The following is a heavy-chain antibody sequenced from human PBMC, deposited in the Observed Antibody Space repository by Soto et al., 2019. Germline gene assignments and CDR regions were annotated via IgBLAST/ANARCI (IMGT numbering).Heavy chain of an antibody. CDR1: GDSISSLY. J-gene: IGHJ4*02. V-gene: IGHV4-59*01. CDR2: IYYSGSI. Sequence: QVQLQESGPGLVKPSETLSLTCTVSGDSISSLYWSWIRQPPGKGLEWIGYIYYSGSINYNPSLKSRVTISVDPSKTQFSLRLSSLTAADTAVYYCAKSLWDTSGWKTDYWGQGTLVTVSS. CDR3: AKSLWDTSGWKTDY. D-gene: IGHD6-19*01.